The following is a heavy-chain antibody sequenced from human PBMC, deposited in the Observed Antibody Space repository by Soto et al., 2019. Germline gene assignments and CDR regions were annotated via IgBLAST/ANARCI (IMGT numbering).Heavy chain of an antibody. CDR1: EFNFSSYA. Sequence: GGSLSLSCAASEFNFSSYAMSWVRQAPGKGLEWVSAISGSGGSTYYADSVKGRFTISRDNSKNTLYLQMNSLRAEDTAVYYCAKGTWGPQGNWGQGTLVTVSS. V-gene: IGHV3-23*01. CDR2: ISGSGGST. J-gene: IGHJ4*02. D-gene: IGHD3-16*01. CDR3: AKGTWGPQGN.